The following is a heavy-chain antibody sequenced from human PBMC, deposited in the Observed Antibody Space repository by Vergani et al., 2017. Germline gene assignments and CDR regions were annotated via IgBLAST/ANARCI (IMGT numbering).Heavy chain of an antibody. CDR3: ARESSSPYYYYGMDV. CDR2: INPSGGST. J-gene: IGHJ6*02. D-gene: IGHD6-13*01. CDR1: GYTFTSYY. Sequence: QVQLVQSGAEVKKPGASVKVSCKASGYTFTSYYMHWVRQAPGQGLEWMGIINPSGGSTSYAQKFQGRVTMTRDTSTSTVYMVLSSLRADDTAVYYGARESSSPYYYYGMDVWGQGTTVTVSS. V-gene: IGHV1-46*01.